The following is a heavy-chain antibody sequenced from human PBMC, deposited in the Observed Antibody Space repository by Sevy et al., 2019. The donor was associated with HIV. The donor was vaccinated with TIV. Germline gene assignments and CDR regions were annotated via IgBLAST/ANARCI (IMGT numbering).Heavy chain of an antibody. D-gene: IGHD4-4*01. CDR3: AKVLGTVTTPYYYYYMDV. J-gene: IGHJ6*03. Sequence: GGSLRLSCAASGFTFSSYGMHWVRQAQGKGLEWVAFIRYDGSNKYYADSVKGRFTISRDNSKNTLYLQMNSLRAEDTAVYYCAKVLGTVTTPYYYYYMDVWGKGTTVTVSS. CDR2: IRYDGSNK. CDR1: GFTFSSYG. V-gene: IGHV3-30*02.